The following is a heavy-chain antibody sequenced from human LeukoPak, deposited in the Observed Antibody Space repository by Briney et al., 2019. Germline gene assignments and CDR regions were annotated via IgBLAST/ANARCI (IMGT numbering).Heavy chain of an antibody. CDR3: AREQGAGVSFAFDI. CDR2: ISGGGSYI. J-gene: IGHJ3*02. CDR1: GFTFGTYS. Sequence: GGSLRLSCAASGFTFGTYSMIWVRQAPGKGLEWVSSISGGGSYIYYADSVKGRFTISRDNSKNSLFLQMNSLRAEDTAVYYCAREQGAGVSFAFDIRGQGTMVTVSS. V-gene: IGHV3-21*01. D-gene: IGHD3-10*01.